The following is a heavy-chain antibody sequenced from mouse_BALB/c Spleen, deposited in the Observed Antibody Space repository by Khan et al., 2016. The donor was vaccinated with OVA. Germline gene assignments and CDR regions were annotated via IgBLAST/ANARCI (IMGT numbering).Heavy chain of an antibody. J-gene: IGHJ3*01. CDR1: GYTFTSYY. Sequence: QVQLQQPGAELVKPGASVKLSCKASGYTFTSYYIYWMKQRPGQGLEWIGEINPNNGGANFNEKFKSKATLTVDKSSNTAYMQVSSLTSEDSAVYVCTRGGYGGFAYWGQGTLVTVSA. V-gene: IGHV1S81*02. D-gene: IGHD1-2*01. CDR3: TRGGYGGFAY. CDR2: INPNNGGA.